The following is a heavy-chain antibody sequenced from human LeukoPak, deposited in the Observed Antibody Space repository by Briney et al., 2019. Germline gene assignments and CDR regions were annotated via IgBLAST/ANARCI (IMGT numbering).Heavy chain of an antibody. CDR2: IYHSGST. V-gene: IGHV4-30-2*01. Sequence: SETLSLTCAVSGGSISSGGYSWSWIRQPPGKGLEWIGYIYHSGSTYYNPSPKSRVTISVDRSKNQFSLKLSSVTAADTAVCYCARVGPYGDPDYWGQGTLVTVSS. J-gene: IGHJ4*02. CDR1: GGSISSGGYS. CDR3: ARVGPYGDPDY. D-gene: IGHD4-17*01.